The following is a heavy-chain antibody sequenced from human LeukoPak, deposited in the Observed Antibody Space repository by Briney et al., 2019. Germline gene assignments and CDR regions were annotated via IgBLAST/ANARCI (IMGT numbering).Heavy chain of an antibody. CDR2: MNPNSGNT. V-gene: IGHV1-8*03. CDR1: GYTFTSYD. Sequence: ASVKASCKASGYTFTSYDINWVRQATGQGLEWMGWMNPNSGNTGYAQKFQGRVTITRNTSISTAYMELSSLRSEDTAVYYCARDYCTNGVCYLFDYWGQGTLVTVSS. J-gene: IGHJ4*02. D-gene: IGHD2-8*01. CDR3: ARDYCTNGVCYLFDY.